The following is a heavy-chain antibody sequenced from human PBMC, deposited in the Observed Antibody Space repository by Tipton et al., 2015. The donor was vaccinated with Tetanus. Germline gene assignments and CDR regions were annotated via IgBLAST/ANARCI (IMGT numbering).Heavy chain of an antibody. D-gene: IGHD3-3*01. CDR2: IDTDNGKA. J-gene: IGHJ4*02. CDR1: GYTFTGYH. Sequence: QVQLVQSGPEVKKPGASVKVSCKASGYTFTGYHLHWVRQAPGQGLEWMGWIDTDNGKANYAQRFQDRVTMTTDASSSTVHMELRMLRTDVTAVYYCARYVAIFGEMTLEYWGQGTLVTVSS. V-gene: IGHV1-2*02. CDR3: ARYVAIFGEMTLEY.